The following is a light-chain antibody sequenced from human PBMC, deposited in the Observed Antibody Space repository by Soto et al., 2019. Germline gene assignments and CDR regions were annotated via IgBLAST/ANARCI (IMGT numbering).Light chain of an antibody. CDR1: QSVSGSY. V-gene: IGKV3-20*01. CDR3: QQYSSTPT. J-gene: IGKJ1*01. CDR2: GAS. Sequence: IVLTQSPGTLSLSPGERATLSCRASQSVSGSYLAWHQQKPGQAPRLLIYGASSRATGIPDRFTGSGSGTDFTLTISRLEPEDFAVYYCQQYSSTPTFGQGTKVEIK.